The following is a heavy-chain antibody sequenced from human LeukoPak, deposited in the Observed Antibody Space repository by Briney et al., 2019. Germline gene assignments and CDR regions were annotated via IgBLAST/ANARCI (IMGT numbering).Heavy chain of an antibody. CDR1: GGSINSVGYS. J-gene: IGHJ4*01. Sequence: SETLSLTCAVSGGSINSVGYSWSWIRQPPGKGLQWIGYIYQRGSAYYNPSLESRLTISLDRAKNQFSLKLTSVTAAHPAVSYCATHGGTVGYFDYWGHGILVTAS. V-gene: IGHV4-30-2*01. D-gene: IGHD1-1*01. CDR3: ATHGGTVGYFDY. CDR2: IYQRGSA.